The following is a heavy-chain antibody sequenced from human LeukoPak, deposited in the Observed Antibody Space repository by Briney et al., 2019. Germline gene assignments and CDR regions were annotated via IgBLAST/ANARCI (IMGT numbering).Heavy chain of an antibody. D-gene: IGHD6-13*01. CDR3: ARALGRAAAGSFDY. CDR2: IYSGGST. CDR1: GFTVSNNY. J-gene: IGHJ4*02. V-gene: IGHV3-53*01. Sequence: GGSLRLSCAASGFTVSNNYMSWVRQAPGKGLEWVSLIYSGGSTYYADSVKGRFTISRDNSKNTLYLQMNSLRAEDTAVYYCARALGRAAAGSFDYWGQGTLVTVSS.